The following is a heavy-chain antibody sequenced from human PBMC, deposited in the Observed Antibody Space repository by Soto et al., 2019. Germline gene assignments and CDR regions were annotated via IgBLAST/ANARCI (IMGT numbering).Heavy chain of an antibody. CDR2: ISGYNGNT. Sequence: QVQLVQSGAEVKKPGASVKVSCKASGYTFTSYGISWVRQAPGQGLEWMGWISGYNGNTNYAQKLQGRVTMTTDTSTSTAYMELRSLRSDDTAVYYCASNYLYYYGSGNPNYYGMDVWGQGTTVTVSS. J-gene: IGHJ6*02. CDR1: GYTFTSYG. CDR3: ASNYLYYYGSGNPNYYGMDV. V-gene: IGHV1-18*01. D-gene: IGHD3-10*01.